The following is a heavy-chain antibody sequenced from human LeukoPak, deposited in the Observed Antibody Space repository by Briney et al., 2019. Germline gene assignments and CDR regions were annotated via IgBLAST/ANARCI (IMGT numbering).Heavy chain of an antibody. CDR3: ARGGSRVVTYGNFDY. V-gene: IGHV1-18*01. Sequence: ASVKVSCKASGYTFTSYGISWVRQAPGQGLEWMGWISTYSGNTNYAQKLQGRITMTIETSTSTAYMELRSLRSDDTAAYYCARGGSRVVTYGNFDYWGQGTLVTVSS. J-gene: IGHJ4*02. D-gene: IGHD2-21*02. CDR1: GYTFTSYG. CDR2: ISTYSGNT.